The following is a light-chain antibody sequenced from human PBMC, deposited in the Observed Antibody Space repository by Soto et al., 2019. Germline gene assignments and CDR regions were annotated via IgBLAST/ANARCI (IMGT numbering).Light chain of an antibody. J-gene: IGKJ1*01. Sequence: DIQMTQSPSTLSASVGDRVTITCRASESINSWLAWYQQKPGKAPKLLIYKASNLESGVPSRFSGSGSGTEFTLTITSLQPDDCATYYCQQYQSYSQFGQGTKVEIK. CDR3: QQYQSYSQ. CDR1: ESINSW. V-gene: IGKV1-5*03. CDR2: KAS.